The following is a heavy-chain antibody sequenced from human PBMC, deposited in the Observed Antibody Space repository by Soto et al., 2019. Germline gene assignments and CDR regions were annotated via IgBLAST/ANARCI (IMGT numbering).Heavy chain of an antibody. Sequence: GGSLRLSCAASGFTFSSYSMNWVRQAPGKGLEWVSSISSSSSYIYYADSVKGRFTISRDNAKNSLYLQMNSLRAEDTAVYYCARDSLLFLEWLQNAFDIWGQGTMVTVSS. CDR3: ARDSLLFLEWLQNAFDI. J-gene: IGHJ3*02. CDR2: ISSSSSYI. D-gene: IGHD3-3*01. CDR1: GFTFSSYS. V-gene: IGHV3-21*01.